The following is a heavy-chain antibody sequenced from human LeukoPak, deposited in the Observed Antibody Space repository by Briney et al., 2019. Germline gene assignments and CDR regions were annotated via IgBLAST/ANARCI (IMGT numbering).Heavy chain of an antibody. CDR1: GDSISTYY. Sequence: SETLSLTCSVSGDSISTYYWTWIRQPPGKGLEWIGYIYYSGSTNYNPSLKSRVTISADTSKNQFSLKLSSVTAADTAVYYCARRDRSGWFDPWGQGTLVTVSS. V-gene: IGHV4-59*01. CDR3: ARRDRSGWFDP. CDR2: IYYSGST. J-gene: IGHJ5*02.